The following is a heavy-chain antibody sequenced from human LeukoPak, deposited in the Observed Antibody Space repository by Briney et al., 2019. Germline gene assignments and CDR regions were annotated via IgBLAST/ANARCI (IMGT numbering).Heavy chain of an antibody. CDR2: ISAYNGNT. J-gene: IGHJ4*02. V-gene: IGHV1-18*01. Sequence: ASVKVSCKASGYTFTSYGISWVRQAPGQGLEWMGWISAYNGNTNYAQKFQGRVTMTRDTSISTAYMELSRLRSDDTAVYYCARDRGSSSWYPSFDYWGQGTLVTVSS. CDR1: GYTFTSYG. D-gene: IGHD6-13*01. CDR3: ARDRGSSSWYPSFDY.